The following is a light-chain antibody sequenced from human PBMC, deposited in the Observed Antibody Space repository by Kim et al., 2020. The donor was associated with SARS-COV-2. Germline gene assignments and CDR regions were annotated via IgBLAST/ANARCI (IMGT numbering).Light chain of an antibody. CDR3: QHYNNWPRWT. J-gene: IGKJ1*01. CDR2: GAS. Sequence: SPREKATLSCRASQSVSNNLAWYQQKPGQAPGLLIYGASTRATGIPARFSGSGSGTEFTLTITSLQSEDFAVYYCQHYNNWPRWTFGQGTKVDIK. V-gene: IGKV3-15*01. CDR1: QSVSNN.